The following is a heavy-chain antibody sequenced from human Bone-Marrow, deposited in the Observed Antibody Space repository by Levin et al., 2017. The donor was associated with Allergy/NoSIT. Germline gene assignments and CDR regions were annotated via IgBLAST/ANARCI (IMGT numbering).Heavy chain of an antibody. CDR3: AKRGVIAPLDY. J-gene: IGHJ4*02. CDR1: GFTFDTYA. Sequence: PSETLSLTCAASGFTFDTYAMNWVRQAPGKGPEWLAGVNANGGGTSHAASVKGRFRISRDNSRDTVYLQMNNLTVEDSAVYYCAKRGVIAPLDYWGQGTRVTVSS. D-gene: IGHD3-10*01. CDR2: VNANGGGT. V-gene: IGHV3-23*01.